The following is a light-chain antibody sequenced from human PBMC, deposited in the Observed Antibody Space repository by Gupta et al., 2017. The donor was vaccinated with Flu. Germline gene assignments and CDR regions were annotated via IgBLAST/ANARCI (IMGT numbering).Light chain of an antibody. J-gene: IGLJ1*01. Sequence: QSAPTQPASAPGSPGQSSTISCTGTSSDVGDYQYVSWYQQHPGRAPNLMIYDVSNRPSAVSNRFSGSKSGNTASLTISGLQAEDEADYYCISLTSVPSYVFGTGTKVTVL. V-gene: IGLV2-14*01. CDR2: DVS. CDR1: SSDVGDYQY. CDR3: ISLTSVPSYV.